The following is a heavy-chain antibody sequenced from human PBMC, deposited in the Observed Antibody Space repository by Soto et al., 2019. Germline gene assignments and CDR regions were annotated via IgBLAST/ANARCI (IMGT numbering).Heavy chain of an antibody. V-gene: IGHV1-69*12. D-gene: IGHD2-2*01. CDR1: GGTFSSYA. CDR3: AREEECISTSCYSDYYYGMDV. J-gene: IGHJ6*02. CDR2: IIPIFGTA. Sequence: QVQLVQSGAEVKKPGSSVKVSCKASGGTFSSYAISWVRQAPGQGLEWMGGIIPIFGTANYAQKFQGRVTITADESTSXAXMXXSSLRSEDTAVYYCAREEECISTSCYSDYYYGMDVWGQGTTVTVSS.